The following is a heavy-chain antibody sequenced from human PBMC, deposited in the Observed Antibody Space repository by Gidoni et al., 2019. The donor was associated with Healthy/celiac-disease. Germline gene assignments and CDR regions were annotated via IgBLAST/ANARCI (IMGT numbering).Heavy chain of an antibody. Sequence: GGGVVQPGRSLRLSCAASGFTFSSYAMHWVRQAPGKGLEWVAVISYDGSNKYYADSVKGRFTISRDNSKNTLYLQMNSLRAEDTAVYYSFSSSYAFDYWGQGTLVTVSS. J-gene: IGHJ4*02. CDR2: ISYDGSNK. CDR1: GFTFSSYA. CDR3: FSSSYAFDY. V-gene: IGHV3-30-3*01. D-gene: IGHD6-13*01.